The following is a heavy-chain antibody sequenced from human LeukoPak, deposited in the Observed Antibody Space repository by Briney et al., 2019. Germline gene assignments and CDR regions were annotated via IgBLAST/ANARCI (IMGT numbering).Heavy chain of an antibody. V-gene: IGHV4-4*08. CDR2: VYTSGIT. J-gene: IGHJ6*03. D-gene: IGHD6-6*01. Sequence: SETLSLTCTVSGVSASNYYWHWIRQSPGKGLEWIGFVYTSGITNYNPSLKSRLTISLDTSKNHFSLKLTSVTAADSAVYYCARHAQQLVRNYYFYSMDVWGTGTTVTVSS. CDR3: ARHAQQLVRNYYFYSMDV. CDR1: GVSASNYY.